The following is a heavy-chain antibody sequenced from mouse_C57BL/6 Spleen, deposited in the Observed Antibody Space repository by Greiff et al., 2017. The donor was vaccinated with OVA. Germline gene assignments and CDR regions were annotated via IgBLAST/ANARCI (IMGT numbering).Heavy chain of an antibody. CDR3: ARDQYYLDY. V-gene: IGHV5-4*01. J-gene: IGHJ2*01. CDR2: ISDGGSYT. CDR1: GFTFSSYA. Sequence: EVKLVESGGGLVQPGGSMKLSCAASGFTFSSYAMSWVRQTPEKRLEWVATISDGGSYTYYPDNVKGRFTISRDNAKNNLYLQMSHLKSEDTAMYYCARDQYYLDYWGQGTTLTVSS.